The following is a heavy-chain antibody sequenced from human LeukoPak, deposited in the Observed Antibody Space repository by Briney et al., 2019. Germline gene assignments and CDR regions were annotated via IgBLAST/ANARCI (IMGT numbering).Heavy chain of an antibody. CDR3: AKNPSGSYLNWFDP. J-gene: IGHJ5*02. CDR1: GFTFSSYA. Sequence: PGGSLRLSCAASGFTFSSYAMSWVRQAPGKGLEWVSAISGSGGSTYYADSVKGRFTISRDNSKNTLYPQMNSLRAEDTAVYYCAKNPSGSYLNWFDPWGQGTLVTVSS. V-gene: IGHV3-23*01. D-gene: IGHD1-26*01. CDR2: ISGSGGST.